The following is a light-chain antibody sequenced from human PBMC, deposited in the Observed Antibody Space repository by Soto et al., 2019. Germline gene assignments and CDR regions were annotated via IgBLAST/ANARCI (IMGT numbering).Light chain of an antibody. CDR3: QLFGRSPLWA. V-gene: IGKV3-20*01. Sequence: EIVLTQSPGTLSLSPGERATLSCRASQSVSSRNFAWYQQNTGQAPRLLVYDASSRATGIPDRFSGSASGTDFTLTISRLEPEDFAVYYCQLFGRSPLWAFGQGTRVEFK. J-gene: IGKJ1*01. CDR1: QSVSSRN. CDR2: DAS.